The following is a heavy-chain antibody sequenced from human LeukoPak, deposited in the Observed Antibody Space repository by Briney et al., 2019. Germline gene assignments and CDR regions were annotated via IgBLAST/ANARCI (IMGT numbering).Heavy chain of an antibody. CDR3: AKTGNPPTGDY. V-gene: IGHV3-48*03. Sequence: GGSLRLSCAASGFTFSSYEMNWVRQAPGKGLEWVSYISGSGKNIYYADSVKGRFTISRDNSKNTLYLQMNGLRADDTAVYYCAKTGNPPTGDYWGQGTLVTVSS. CDR2: ISGSGKNI. D-gene: IGHD1-1*01. J-gene: IGHJ4*02. CDR1: GFTFSSYE.